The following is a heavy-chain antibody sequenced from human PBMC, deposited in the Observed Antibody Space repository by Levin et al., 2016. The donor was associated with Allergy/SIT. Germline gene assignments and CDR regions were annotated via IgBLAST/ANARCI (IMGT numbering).Heavy chain of an antibody. V-gene: IGHV4-61*01. CDR1: GGSVSSGSYY. J-gene: IGHJ4*02. D-gene: IGHD3-22*01. Sequence: SETLSLTCTVSGGSVSSGSYYYNWIRQPPGKGLEWIGYIYYSGSTNYNPSLKSRVTISVDTSKNQFSLKLSSVTAADTAVYYCASLRNYYDSSGFDYWGQGTLVTVSS. CDR3: ASLRNYYDSSGFDY. CDR2: IYYSGST.